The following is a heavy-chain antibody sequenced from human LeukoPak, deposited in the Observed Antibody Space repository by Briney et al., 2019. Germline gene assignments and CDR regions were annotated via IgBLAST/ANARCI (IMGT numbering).Heavy chain of an antibody. V-gene: IGHV3-30*03. CDR2: ISYDGSNK. CDR3: ARDSYGGFGELPNDFDY. Sequence: GGSLRLSCAASGFTFSSYGMHWVRQAPGKGLEWVAVISYDGSNKYYADSVKGRFTISRDNAKNSLYLQMNSLRAEDTAVYYCARDSYGGFGELPNDFDYWGQGTLVTVSS. J-gene: IGHJ4*02. CDR1: GFTFSSYG. D-gene: IGHD3-10*01.